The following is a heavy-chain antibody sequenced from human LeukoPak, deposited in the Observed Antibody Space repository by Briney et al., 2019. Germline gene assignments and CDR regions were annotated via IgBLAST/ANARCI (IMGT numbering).Heavy chain of an antibody. J-gene: IGHJ1*01. V-gene: IGHV3-11*01. CDR1: GFSFSDTY. CDR2: IATGGYTL. CDR3: ATSSFYGQL. D-gene: IGHD2/OR15-2a*01. Sequence: PGGSLRPSCAASGFSFSDTYMSWIRQAPGKGLEWIAYIATGGYTLDYADSVRGRFTVSRDNAKNSLYLQMNSLRVEDTAVYYCATSSFYGQLWGQGTLVTVSS.